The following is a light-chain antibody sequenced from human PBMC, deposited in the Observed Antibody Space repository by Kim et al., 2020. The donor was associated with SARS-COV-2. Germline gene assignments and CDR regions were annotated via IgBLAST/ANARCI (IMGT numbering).Light chain of an antibody. CDR2: GVS. J-gene: IGLJ1*01. CDR3: SSYTSSSTFA. CDR1: SSDVGGYNY. V-gene: IGLV2-14*01. Sequence: QSALTQPASVSGSPGQSITISCTGTSSDVGGYNYVSWYQQHPGKAPKLMIYGVSKRPSGVSNRFSGSKSGNTASLTISGLQAEDEADYYCSSYTSSSTFAFGTGTKVTVL.